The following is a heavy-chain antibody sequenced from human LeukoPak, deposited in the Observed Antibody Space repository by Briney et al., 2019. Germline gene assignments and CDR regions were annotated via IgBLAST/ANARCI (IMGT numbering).Heavy chain of an antibody. CDR3: AKDPITPGGWFDFAFY. V-gene: IGHV3-23*01. Sequence: GGSLRLSCAASGFTFSSYAMSWVRQAPGKGLEWVSAISGSGGSTYYADSVKGRFTISRDNSKNTLYLQMNSLRAEDTAVYYCAKDPITPGGWFDFAFYWGQGTLVTVSS. J-gene: IGHJ4*02. CDR2: ISGSGGST. CDR1: GFTFSSYA. D-gene: IGHD6-19*01.